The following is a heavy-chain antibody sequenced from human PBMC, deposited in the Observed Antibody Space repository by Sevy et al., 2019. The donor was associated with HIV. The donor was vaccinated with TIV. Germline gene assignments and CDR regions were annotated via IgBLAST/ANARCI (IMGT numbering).Heavy chain of an antibody. CDR3: AKIKGPVVVTQDAFDI. Sequence: QLGGSLRLSCAASGFTFSSYAMSWVRQAPGKGLEWVSAISGSGGSTYYADSVKGRFTISRDNSKNTLYLQMNSLRAEDTAVYYCAKIKGPVVVTQDAFDIWGQGTMVTVSS. CDR1: GFTFSSYA. CDR2: ISGSGGST. V-gene: IGHV3-23*01. J-gene: IGHJ3*02. D-gene: IGHD3-22*01.